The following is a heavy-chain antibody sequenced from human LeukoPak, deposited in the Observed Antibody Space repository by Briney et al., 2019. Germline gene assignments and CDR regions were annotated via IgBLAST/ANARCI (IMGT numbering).Heavy chain of an antibody. D-gene: IGHD5-18*01. CDR1: GFTFSSYW. Sequence: GGPLRLSCAASGFTFSSYWMSWVRQAPGKGLEWVANIKQDGSDKYYVDSVKGRFTISRDNAKNSLYLQMNSLRAEDTAVYYCARGGYTYGVRPFWDQGTLVTVSS. J-gene: IGHJ4*02. V-gene: IGHV3-7*01. CDR2: IKQDGSDK. CDR3: ARGGYTYGVRPF.